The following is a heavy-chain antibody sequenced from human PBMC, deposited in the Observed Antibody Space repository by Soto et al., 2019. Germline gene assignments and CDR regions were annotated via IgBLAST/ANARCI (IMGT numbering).Heavy chain of an antibody. CDR1: GFTFSSYA. J-gene: IGHJ3*02. V-gene: IGHV3-23*01. CDR2: ISGSGGST. D-gene: IGHD3-22*01. CDR3: AKVRYDSSGYYGGNAFDI. Sequence: EVQLLESGGGLVQPGGSLRLSCAASGFTFSSYAMSWVRQAPGKGLEWVSAISGSGGSTYYADSVKGRFTISRDNSKNTLYLQMNSLRAEDTAVYYCAKVRYDSSGYYGGNAFDIWGQGTMVTVSS.